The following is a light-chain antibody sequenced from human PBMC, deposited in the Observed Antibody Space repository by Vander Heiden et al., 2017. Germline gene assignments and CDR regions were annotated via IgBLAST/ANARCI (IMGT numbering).Light chain of an antibody. V-gene: IGLV3-1*01. CDR1: KLGDKY. Sequence: SYELTQPPSVSVSPGPTASITCSGDKLGDKYACWYQQKPGQSPVLVIYQDSKRPSGIPERFSGSNSGNTATLTISGTQAMDEDDYYCQAWDSSTAFYVFGTGTKVTVL. CDR2: QDS. J-gene: IGLJ1*01. CDR3: QAWDSSTAFYV.